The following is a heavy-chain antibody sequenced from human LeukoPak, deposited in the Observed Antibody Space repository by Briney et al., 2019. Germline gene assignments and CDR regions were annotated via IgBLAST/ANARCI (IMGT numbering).Heavy chain of an antibody. CDR2: ISYDGNNR. D-gene: IGHD3-16*01. J-gene: IGHJ3*02. Sequence: PGGSLRLSCAASRFTFSSYGMHWVRQAPGKGLEWVAVISYDGNNRYYADSVKGRFTISRYSSKNTLYLQMNSLRAEDTAVYYCAKVKGEVIGAFDIWGQGTMVTVSS. CDR3: AKVKGEVIGAFDI. V-gene: IGHV3-30*18. CDR1: RFTFSSYG.